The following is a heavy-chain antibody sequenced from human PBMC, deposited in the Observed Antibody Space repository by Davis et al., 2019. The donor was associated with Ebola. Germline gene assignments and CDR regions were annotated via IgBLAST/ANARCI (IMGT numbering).Heavy chain of an antibody. D-gene: IGHD1-26*01. V-gene: IGHV4-34*01. J-gene: IGHJ6*02. CDR2: IYYSGST. CDR1: GGSFSGYY. Sequence: PSETLSLTCAVYGGSFSGYYWSWIRQHPGKGLEWIGYIYYSGSTYYNPSLKSRVTISVDTSKNQFSLKLSSVTAADTAVYYCARNSGYYYYGMDVWGQGTTVTVSS. CDR3: ARNSGYYYYGMDV.